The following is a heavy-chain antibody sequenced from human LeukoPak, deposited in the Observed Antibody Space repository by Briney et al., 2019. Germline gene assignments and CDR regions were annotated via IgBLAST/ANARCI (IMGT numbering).Heavy chain of an antibody. CDR3: ARGFWGPGSATPEYYYYGMDA. D-gene: IGHD3-10*01. Sequence: SVKVSCKPSGYTFTSYAMNWVRQAPGQGLEWMGGIIPIFGTANYAQKFQGRVTITADESTSTAYMELSSLRSEDTAVYYCARGFWGPGSATPEYYYYGMDAWGQGTTVTVSS. J-gene: IGHJ6*02. CDR1: GYTFTSYA. V-gene: IGHV1-69*13. CDR2: IIPIFGTA.